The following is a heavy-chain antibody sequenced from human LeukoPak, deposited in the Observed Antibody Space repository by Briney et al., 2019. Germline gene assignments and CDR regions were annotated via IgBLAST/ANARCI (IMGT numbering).Heavy chain of an antibody. CDR3: ARSSYYDILTGYYLYYMDV. V-gene: IGHV1-18*01. CDR2: ISAYNGNT. Sequence: ASVKVSCKASGYTFTSYGISWVRQAPGQGLEWMGWISAYNGNTNYAQKLQGRVTMTTDTSTSTAYMELRSLRSDDTAVYYCARSSYYDILTGYYLYYMDVWGKGTTVTVSS. D-gene: IGHD3-9*01. CDR1: GYTFTSYG. J-gene: IGHJ6*03.